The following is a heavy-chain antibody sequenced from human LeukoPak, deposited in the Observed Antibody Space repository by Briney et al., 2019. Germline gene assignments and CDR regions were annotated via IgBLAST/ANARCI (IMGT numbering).Heavy chain of an antibody. D-gene: IGHD6-13*01. Sequence: PGGSLRLSCAASGFTFSTYAMSWVRQAPGKGLEWVSLITYSGGSTYYADSVKGRFTISRDNSKNTLYLQMNSLRAEDTAVYYCAKPYSSSWEVDYWGQGTLVTVSS. V-gene: IGHV3-23*01. CDR1: GFTFSTYA. CDR3: AKPYSSSWEVDY. J-gene: IGHJ4*02. CDR2: ITYSGGST.